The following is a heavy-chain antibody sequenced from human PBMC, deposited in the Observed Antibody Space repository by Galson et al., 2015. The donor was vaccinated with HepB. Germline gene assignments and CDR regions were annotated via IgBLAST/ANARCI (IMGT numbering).Heavy chain of an antibody. CDR1: GFPFSDYG. Sequence: SLRLSCATSGFPFSDYGMHWVRQAPGKGLEWLAVIWYDGSQKFHEESVEGRFTISRDNSKNMLFLQMDSLRVDDTAVYFCVRDSGLYGLDVWGQGTRVTVSS. CDR3: VRDSGLYGLDV. D-gene: IGHD6-19*01. J-gene: IGHJ6*02. CDR2: IWYDGSQK. V-gene: IGHV3-33*01.